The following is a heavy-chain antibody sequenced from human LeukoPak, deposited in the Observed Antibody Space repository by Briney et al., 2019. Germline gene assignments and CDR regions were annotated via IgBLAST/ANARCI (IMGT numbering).Heavy chain of an antibody. CDR2: ISFDGSDE. CDR3: AKALEHGWYGANFSDY. D-gene: IGHD6-19*01. V-gene: IGHV3-30*18. J-gene: IGHJ4*02. Sequence: GGSLRLFCAASGFNFRTYGMHWVRQAPGKGLEWVAYISFDGSDESYPDSVKGRFTISRDNSKNTLYVQMNRLRPDDTAVYYCAKALEHGWYGANFSDYWGRGTLVTVSS. CDR1: GFNFRTYG.